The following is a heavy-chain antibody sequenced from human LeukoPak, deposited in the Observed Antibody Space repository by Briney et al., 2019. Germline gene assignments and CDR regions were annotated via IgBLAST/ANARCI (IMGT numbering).Heavy chain of an antibody. CDR2: ISYDGSNK. CDR3: ARASNYDSSGYPLF. J-gene: IGHJ4*02. Sequence: PGGSLRLSCAASGFTFSSYAMHWVRQAPGKGLEWVAVISYDGSNKYYADSVKGRFTISRDNSKNTLYLQLNSLRAEDTAVYYCARASNYDSSGYPLFWGQGTLVTVSS. V-gene: IGHV3-30-3*01. D-gene: IGHD3-22*01. CDR1: GFTFSSYA.